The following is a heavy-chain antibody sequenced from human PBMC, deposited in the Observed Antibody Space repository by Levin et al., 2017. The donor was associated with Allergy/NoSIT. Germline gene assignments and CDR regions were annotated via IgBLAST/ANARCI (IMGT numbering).Heavy chain of an antibody. CDR2: TRNKAKSYTT. Sequence: PGESLKISCVASGFTFSDHYMDWVRQAPGKGLEWVGRTRNKAKSYTTEYGASAKGRFTISRDDSRNSLYLQIRSLKAEDTAVYYCTRAASARSDNYYYGLDVWGQGTTVTVSS. V-gene: IGHV3-72*01. D-gene: IGHD3-16*01. CDR1: GFTFSDHY. J-gene: IGHJ6*02. CDR3: TRAASARSDNYYYGLDV.